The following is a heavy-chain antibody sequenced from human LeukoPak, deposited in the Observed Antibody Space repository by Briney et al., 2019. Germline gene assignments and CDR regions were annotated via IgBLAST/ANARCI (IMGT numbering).Heavy chain of an antibody. V-gene: IGHV4-39*01. D-gene: IGHD3-3*01. CDR1: GGSITSRSSY. CDR2: IYYSGTT. J-gene: IGHJ4*02. CDR3: ARHTGFWSGYQLYFDY. Sequence: SETLSLTCTVSGGSITSRSSYWGWIRQPPGKGLEWIGSIYYSGTTYYNPSLESRVAISVDTSKNQFSLRLTSVTAADTAVYFCARHTGFWSGYQLYFDYWGQGSLVTVSS.